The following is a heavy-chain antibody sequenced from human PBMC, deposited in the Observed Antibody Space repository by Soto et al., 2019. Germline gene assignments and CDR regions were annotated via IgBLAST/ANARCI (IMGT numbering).Heavy chain of an antibody. D-gene: IGHD2-15*01. J-gene: IGHJ4*01. Sequence: ASVKVSCKASVFSVDTTYCIHWVRRAPGQGLEWMGSINPNSGDTNYAQNCQGRVTMTRETSISTAYMEVSSLTSDDTAVYYCGSPRSGPSPDVGHWGHGTVVTVSS. CDR2: INPNSGDT. CDR3: GSPRSGPSPDVGH. CDR1: VFSVDTTYC. V-gene: IGHV1-2*02.